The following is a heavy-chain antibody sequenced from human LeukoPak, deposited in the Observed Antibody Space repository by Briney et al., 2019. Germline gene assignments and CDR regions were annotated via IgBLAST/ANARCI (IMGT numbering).Heavy chain of an antibody. D-gene: IGHD3-10*01. CDR1: GGTFSSYA. Sequence: SVKVSCKASGGTFSSYAISWVRQAPGQGLEWMGGIIPIFGTANYAQKFQGRVTITTDESTSTAYMELSSLRSDDTAVYYCARDESGGSGSYYNWFDPWGQGTLVTVSS. CDR3: ARDESGGSGSYYNWFDP. J-gene: IGHJ5*02. CDR2: IIPIFGTA. V-gene: IGHV1-69*05.